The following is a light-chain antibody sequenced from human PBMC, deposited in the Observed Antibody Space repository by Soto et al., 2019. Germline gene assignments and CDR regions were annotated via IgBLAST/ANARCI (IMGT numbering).Light chain of an antibody. CDR2: GAS. CDR1: QSVSSSY. CDR3: QQYGSSPPYS. V-gene: IGKV3-20*01. Sequence: EIVLTQSPATLSVSPVERATLSFSSSQSVSSSYLAWYQQKPGQAPRLLIYGASSRATGIPDRFSGGGSGTDFTLTISRLEPEDFAVYFCQQYGSSPPYSFGQGTKVDIK. J-gene: IGKJ2*03.